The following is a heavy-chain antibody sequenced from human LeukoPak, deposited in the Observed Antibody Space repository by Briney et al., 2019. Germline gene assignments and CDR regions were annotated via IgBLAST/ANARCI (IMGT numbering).Heavy chain of an antibody. Sequence: PGGSLRLSCAASGFTFSSYAIHWVRQAPGKGLEWVAVISFDGTDAFYADSVKGRFTISRDNSKNTLYLQMNTLRADDTAVYYCAKDHGSSDWYYFDYWGQGTLVTVSS. V-gene: IGHV3-30*04. CDR1: GFTFSSYA. CDR2: ISFDGTDA. J-gene: IGHJ4*02. CDR3: AKDHGSSDWYYFDY. D-gene: IGHD6-13*01.